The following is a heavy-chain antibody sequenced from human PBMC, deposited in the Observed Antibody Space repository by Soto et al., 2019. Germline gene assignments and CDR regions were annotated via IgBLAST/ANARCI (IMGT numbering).Heavy chain of an antibody. CDR2: IYYSGST. CDR1: GGSISSSSYY. V-gene: IGHV4-39*01. J-gene: IGHJ6*02. Sequence: PSETLSLTCTVSGGSISSSSYYWGWIRQPPGKGLEWIGSIYYSGSTYYNPSLKSRVTISVDTSKNQFSLKLSSVTAADTAVYYCASLLPITSGSYWNYYYGMDVWGQGTTVTVSS. D-gene: IGHD1-26*01. CDR3: ASLLPITSGSYWNYYYGMDV.